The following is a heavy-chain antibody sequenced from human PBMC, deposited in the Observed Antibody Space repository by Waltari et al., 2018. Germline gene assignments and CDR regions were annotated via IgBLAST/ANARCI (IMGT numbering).Heavy chain of an antibody. Sequence: QVQLQESGPGLVKPSQTLSLTCTVSGGSISSGSYYWSWIRQPAGKGLEWIGYIYTSGSTNYNPALKSRVTISVDTSKNQFSLKLSSVTAADTAVYYCARGYSYGLGDAFDIWGQGTMVTVSS. J-gene: IGHJ3*02. CDR2: IYTSGST. CDR1: GGSISSGSYY. D-gene: IGHD5-18*01. CDR3: ARGYSYGLGDAFDI. V-gene: IGHV4-61*09.